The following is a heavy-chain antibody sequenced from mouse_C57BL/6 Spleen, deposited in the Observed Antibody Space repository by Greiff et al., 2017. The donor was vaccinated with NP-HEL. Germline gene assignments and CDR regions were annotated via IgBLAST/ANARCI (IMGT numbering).Heavy chain of an antibody. CDR2: IDPENGDT. D-gene: IGHD2-4*01. V-gene: IGHV14-4*01. J-gene: IGHJ2*01. CDR3: TTGMITTVFDY. CDR1: GFNIKDDY. Sequence: EVQLVESGAELVRPGASVKLSCTASGFNIKDDYMHWVKQRPEQGLEWIGWIDPENGDTEYASKFQGKATITADTSSNTAYLQLSSLTSEDTAVYYCTTGMITTVFDYWGQGTTLTVSS.